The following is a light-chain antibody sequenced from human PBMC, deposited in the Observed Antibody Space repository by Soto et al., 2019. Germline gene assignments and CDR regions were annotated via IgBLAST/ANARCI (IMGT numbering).Light chain of an antibody. CDR1: SSNIGSNT. CDR3: AAWDDSLNGYV. V-gene: IGLV1-44*01. J-gene: IGLJ1*01. CDR2: SSN. Sequence: QSVLTQPPSASGTPGQRVTISCSGSSSNIGSNTVNWYHHLPGAAPKLLIYSSNQWPSGVPDRFSGSKSGTSASLAISGLQSEDEADYYCAAWDDSLNGYVFGDGTKVTVL.